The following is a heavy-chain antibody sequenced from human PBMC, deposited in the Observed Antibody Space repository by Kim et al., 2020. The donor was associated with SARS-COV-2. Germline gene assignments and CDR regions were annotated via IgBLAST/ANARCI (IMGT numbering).Heavy chain of an antibody. J-gene: IGHJ5*02. D-gene: IGHD3-10*01. V-gene: IGHV7-4-1*02. CDR2: INTNTGNP. CDR3: AREEGSGSYYSPNWFDP. CDR1: GYTFTSYA. Sequence: ASVKVSCKASGYTFTSYAMNWVRQAPGQGLEWMGWINTNTGNPTYAQGFTGRFVFSLDTSVSTAYLQISSLKAEDTAVYYCAREEGSGSYYSPNWFDPWGQGTLVTVSS.